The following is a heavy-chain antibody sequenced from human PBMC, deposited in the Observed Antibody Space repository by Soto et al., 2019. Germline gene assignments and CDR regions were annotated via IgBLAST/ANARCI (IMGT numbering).Heavy chain of an antibody. CDR3: AKWGYDILTGYYIGY. CDR1: GFTVSSNY. D-gene: IGHD3-9*01. CDR2: IYSGGST. J-gene: IGHJ4*02. V-gene: IGHV3-53*01. Sequence: GGSLRLSCAVSGFTVSSNYMSWVRQAPGKGLEWVSLIYSGGSTYYADSVKGRFTISRDNSKNTLYLQMNSLRAEDTAVYYCAKWGYDILTGYYIGYWGQGTLVTVSS.